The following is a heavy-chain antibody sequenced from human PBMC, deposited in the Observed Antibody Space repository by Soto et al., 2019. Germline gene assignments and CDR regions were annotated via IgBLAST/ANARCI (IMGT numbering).Heavy chain of an antibody. CDR2: IYHSGST. CDR3: ARARGAVAVGWHYYGMDV. J-gene: IGHJ6*02. CDR1: GGSISSSNW. V-gene: IGHV4-4*02. Sequence: QVQLQESGPGLVKPSGTLSLTCAVSGGSISSSNWWSWVRQPPGKGLEWIGEIYHSGSTNYNPSLKRRVTISVDKSKNQFSLKLSSVTAADTAVYYCARARGAVAVGWHYYGMDVWGQGTTVTVSS. D-gene: IGHD6-19*01.